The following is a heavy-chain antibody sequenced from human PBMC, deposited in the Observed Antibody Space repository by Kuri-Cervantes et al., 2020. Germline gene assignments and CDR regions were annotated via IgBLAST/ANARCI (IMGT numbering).Heavy chain of an antibody. V-gene: IGHV3-23*01. CDR3: AKKRGYSSSWYVFGWCDY. CDR1: GFTFSNFA. CDR2: ITGNGAGI. J-gene: IGHJ4*02. Sequence: GGSLRLSCTASGFTFSNFAISWVRQAPGKGLEWVSAITGNGAGIYYANSAKGRFTISRDNSKNTLYLQMNSLRAEDTAVYYCAKKRGYSSSWYVFGWCDYWGQGTLVTVSS. D-gene: IGHD6-13*01.